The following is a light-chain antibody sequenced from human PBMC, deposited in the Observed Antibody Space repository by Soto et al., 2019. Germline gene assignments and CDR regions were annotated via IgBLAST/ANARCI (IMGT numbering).Light chain of an antibody. J-gene: IGLJ2*01. V-gene: IGLV2-23*01. CDR2: EAN. CDR3: SSYAGYSTSVV. CDR1: SSDVGSYNL. Sequence: QSVLTQPASVSGSPGQSITISCTGTSSDVGSYNLVSWYQQHPGKAPKLMIYEANKRPSGVSDRFSGSKSGNTDSLTISGLQDEDEVEYYCSSYAGYSTSVVFGGGTKLTGL.